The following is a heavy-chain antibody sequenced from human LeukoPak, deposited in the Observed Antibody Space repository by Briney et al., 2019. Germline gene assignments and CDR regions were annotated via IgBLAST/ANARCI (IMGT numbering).Heavy chain of an antibody. CDR3: AKWRVLRYFDWLSDY. J-gene: IGHJ4*02. CDR1: GFTFSSYG. D-gene: IGHD3-9*01. Sequence: PAGSLRLSCAASGFTFSSYGMHWGRHAPRKGLERVAVISYDGSNKYYADSVNNRFTISRDNSKNTLYLQMNRLSAEEMVVYYCAKWRVLRYFDWLSDYWGQGTLLTVCS. V-gene: IGHV3-30*18. CDR2: ISYDGSNK.